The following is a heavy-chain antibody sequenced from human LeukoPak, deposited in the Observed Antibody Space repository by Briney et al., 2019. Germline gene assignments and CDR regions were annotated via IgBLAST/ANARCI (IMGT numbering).Heavy chain of an antibody. CDR1: GGSISNYY. V-gene: IGHV4-59*01. CDR3: AREKSTGGDRWFDP. J-gene: IGHJ5*02. CDR2: IYYSGST. D-gene: IGHD3-16*01. Sequence: KPSETLSLTCIVSGGSISNYYWSWIRQPPGKGLEWIGYIYYSGSTNYNPSLKSRVTILVDTSKNQFSLKLNSVTAADTAVYYCAREKSTGGDRWFDPWGQGTLVTVSS.